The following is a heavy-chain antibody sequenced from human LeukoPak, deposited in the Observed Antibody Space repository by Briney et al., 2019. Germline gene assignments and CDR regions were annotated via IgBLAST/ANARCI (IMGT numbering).Heavy chain of an antibody. CDR1: GGSISSNSYY. CDR2: IYYSGST. CDR3: ARQPGSSWSPYYYYGMDV. D-gene: IGHD6-13*01. V-gene: IGHV4-39*01. Sequence: SETLSLTCTVSGGSISSNSYYWGWLRQPPGKELEWIGSIYYSGSTYYNPSLKSRVTISVDTSKNQFSLKLSSVTAADTAVYYCARQPGSSWSPYYYYGMDVWGQGTTVTVSS. J-gene: IGHJ6*02.